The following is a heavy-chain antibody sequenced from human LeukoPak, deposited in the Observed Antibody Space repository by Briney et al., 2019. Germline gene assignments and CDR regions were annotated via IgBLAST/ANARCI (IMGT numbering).Heavy chain of an antibody. J-gene: IGHJ4*02. V-gene: IGHV3-21*01. Sequence: GGSLRLSCTASASTFTTYGFHWVRQAPGKGLEWVSSISSSSSYIYYADSVKGRFTISRDNAKNSLYLQMNSLRAEDTAVYYCARDYPLDYWGQGTLVTVSS. CDR3: ARDYPLDY. CDR2: ISSSSSYI. CDR1: ASTFTTYG.